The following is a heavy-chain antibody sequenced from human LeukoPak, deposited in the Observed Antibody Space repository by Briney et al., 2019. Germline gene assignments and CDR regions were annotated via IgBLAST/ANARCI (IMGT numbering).Heavy chain of an antibody. CDR3: ARHGSSNIDY. CDR1: GYSFTSYW. CDR2: IYPGDSDT. J-gene: IGHJ4*02. V-gene: IGHV5-51*01. D-gene: IGHD6-13*01. Sequence: GESLKISCKGSGYSFTSYWIGWVRQTPGKGLGWMGIIYPGDSDTRYSPSFQGQVTISADKSISTAYLQWGSLKASDPVMYYCARHGSSNIDYWGQGTLVTVSS.